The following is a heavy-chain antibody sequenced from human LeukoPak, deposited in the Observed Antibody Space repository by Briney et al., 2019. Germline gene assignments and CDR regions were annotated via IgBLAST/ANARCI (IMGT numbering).Heavy chain of an antibody. CDR1: GFTFSNYA. D-gene: IGHD3-9*01. CDR2: ITGSGGST. J-gene: IGHJ4*02. V-gene: IGHV3-23*01. Sequence: PGASLRLSCAASGFTFSNYAMSWVRQAPGKGLEWVSAITGSGGSTYYANSVKGRFTISRDNSKNTLYLQMNSLRAEDTAIYSCAKWGDYDVFTGYHDADYWGQGTLVTVSS. CDR3: AKWGDYDVFTGYHDADY.